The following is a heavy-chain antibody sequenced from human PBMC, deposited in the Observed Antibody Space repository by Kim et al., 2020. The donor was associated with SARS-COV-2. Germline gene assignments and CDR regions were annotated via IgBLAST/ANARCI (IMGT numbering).Heavy chain of an antibody. J-gene: IGHJ6*03. Sequence: YYADSVKGRFTISRDNSKNTLYLQMNSLRAEDTAVYYCAREQWDYYYMDVWGKGTTVTVSS. CDR3: AREQWDYYYMDV. V-gene: IGHV3-30*01. D-gene: IGHD1-26*01.